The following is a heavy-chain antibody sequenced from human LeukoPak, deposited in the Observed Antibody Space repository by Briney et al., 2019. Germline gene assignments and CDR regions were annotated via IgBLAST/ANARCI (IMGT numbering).Heavy chain of an antibody. J-gene: IGHJ4*02. D-gene: IGHD6-19*01. Sequence: ASVKVSCKASGYTFTSYDINWVRQATGQGLEWMGWMNPNGGNTGYAQKFQGRVTMTRNTSISTAYMELSSLRSEDTAVYYCARGGDSSGWAPFDYWGQGTLVTVSS. CDR2: MNPNGGNT. V-gene: IGHV1-8*01. CDR3: ARGGDSSGWAPFDY. CDR1: GYTFTSYD.